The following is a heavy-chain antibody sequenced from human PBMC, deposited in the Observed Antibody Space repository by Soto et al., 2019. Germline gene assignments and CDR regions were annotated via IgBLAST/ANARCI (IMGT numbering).Heavy chain of an antibody. CDR1: GSYISTGDYY. CDR3: ARESTSGTPPNFYFDA. J-gene: IGHJ4*02. Sequence: SETLSLTCTVSGSYISTGDYYWSWIRQPPGKALEWIGYISYSGSPDYNPSLQSRVTISLDTSKNQFSLNLRSVTAAATAVYYCARESTSGTPPNFYFDAWGQGALVTVS. CDR2: ISYSGSP. D-gene: IGHD3-10*01. V-gene: IGHV4-30-4*01.